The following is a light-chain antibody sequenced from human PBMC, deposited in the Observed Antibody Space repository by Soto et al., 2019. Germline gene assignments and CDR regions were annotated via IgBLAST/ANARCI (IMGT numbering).Light chain of an antibody. CDR3: QQYYSYLS. CDR2: AAS. CDR1: QGISSY. V-gene: IGKV1-8*01. Sequence: AIRMTQSPSSLSASTGDRVTITCRASQGISSYLAWYQQKPGKAPKLLIYAASTLQSGVPSRFSGSGSGTDFTLTISCLQSEGFATYYCQQYYSYLSFGQGTKVEIK. J-gene: IGKJ1*01.